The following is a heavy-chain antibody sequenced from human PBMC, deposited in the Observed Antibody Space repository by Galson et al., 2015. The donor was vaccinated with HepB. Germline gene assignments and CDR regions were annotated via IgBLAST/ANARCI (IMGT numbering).Heavy chain of an antibody. J-gene: IGHJ4*02. D-gene: IGHD3-22*01. CDR1: GGSISSYY. V-gene: IGHV4-59*06. CDR2: IYYSGST. Sequence: LSLTCTVSGGSISSYYWSWIRQPPGKGLEWIGYIYYSGSTYYNPSLKSRVTISVDTSKNQFSLKLSSVTAADTAVYYCARFYYYDSSGYYYSFFDYWGQGTLVTVSS. CDR3: ARFYYYDSSGYYYSFFDY.